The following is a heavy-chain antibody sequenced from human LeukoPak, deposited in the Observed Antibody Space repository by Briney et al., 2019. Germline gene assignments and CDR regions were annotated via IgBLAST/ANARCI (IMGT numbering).Heavy chain of an antibody. CDR2: IDFTSSFI. D-gene: IGHD3-22*01. CDR1: GFTFSSYN. Sequence: GSLRLSCAASGFTFSSYNMDWVRQAPGKGLGWVASIDFTSSFIFYGDSVKGRFTISRDNSKNTVHLQMNSLRAEDTAMYYCARRAGDYSHPYDYWGQGTLVTVSS. J-gene: IGHJ4*02. V-gene: IGHV3-21*04. CDR3: ARRAGDYSHPYDY.